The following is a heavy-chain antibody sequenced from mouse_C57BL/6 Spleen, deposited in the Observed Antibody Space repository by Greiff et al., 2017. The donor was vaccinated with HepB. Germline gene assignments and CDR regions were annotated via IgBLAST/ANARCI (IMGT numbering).Heavy chain of an antibody. D-gene: IGHD1-1*01. CDR2: INYDGSST. CDR1: GFTFSDYY. J-gene: IGHJ2*01. CDR3: ARERYYSLDY. Sequence: EVMLVESEGGLVQPGSSMKLSCTASGFTFSDYYMAWVRQVPEKGLEWVANINYDGSSTYYLDSLKSRFIISRDNAKNILYLQMSSLKSEDTSTYYCARERYYSLDYWGQGTTLTVSS. V-gene: IGHV5-16*01.